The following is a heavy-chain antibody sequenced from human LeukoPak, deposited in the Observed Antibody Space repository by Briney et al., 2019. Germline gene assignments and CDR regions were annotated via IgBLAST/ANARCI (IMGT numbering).Heavy chain of an antibody. Sequence: GGSLRLSCAASGFTFSSYWMSWVRQAPGKGLEWVANIKQDGSEEYYVDSVKGRFAISRDNAKNSLYLQMNSLRAEDTAVYYCARDGHTVTYAFDIWGQGTMVTVSS. J-gene: IGHJ3*02. CDR3: ARDGHTVTYAFDI. V-gene: IGHV3-7*01. CDR2: IKQDGSEE. CDR1: GFTFSSYW. D-gene: IGHD4-11*01.